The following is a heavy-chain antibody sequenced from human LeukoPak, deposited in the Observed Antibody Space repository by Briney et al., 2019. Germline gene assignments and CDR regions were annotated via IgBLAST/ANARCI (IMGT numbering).Heavy chain of an antibody. V-gene: IGHV4-4*07. CDR3: AREEVYCSSTSCTPGYNWFDP. Sequence: PSETLSLTCTVSGGSFSKYYWSWIRQPAGKGLEWIGRIYTSGSTNYNPSLKSRVTISVDTSKNQFSLKLSSVTAADTAVYYCAREEVYCSSTSCTPGYNWFDPWGQGTLVTVSS. CDR1: GGSFSKYY. J-gene: IGHJ5*02. CDR2: IYTSGST. D-gene: IGHD2-2*01.